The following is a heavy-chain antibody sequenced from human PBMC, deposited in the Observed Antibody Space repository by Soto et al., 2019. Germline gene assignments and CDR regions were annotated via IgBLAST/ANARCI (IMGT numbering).Heavy chain of an antibody. Sequence: GGSLRLSCAASGFTFSSYGMHWVRQAPGKGLEWVAVIWYDGGNKYYADSVKGRFTISRDNSKNTLYLQMNSLRAEDTAVYYCARGAPNWGPYGMDVWGQGTTVTGSS. J-gene: IGHJ6*02. CDR2: IWYDGGNK. CDR3: ARGAPNWGPYGMDV. CDR1: GFTFSSYG. V-gene: IGHV3-33*01. D-gene: IGHD7-27*01.